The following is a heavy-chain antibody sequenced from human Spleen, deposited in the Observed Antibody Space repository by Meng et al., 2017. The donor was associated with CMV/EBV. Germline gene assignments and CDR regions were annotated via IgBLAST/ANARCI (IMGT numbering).Heavy chain of an antibody. CDR3: ARSRVVVVIATMHY. CDR2: IKQDGSEK. CDR1: GFTFSNNW. D-gene: IGHD2-21*01. Sequence: GESLKISCTASGFTFSNNWMTWVRQAPGKGLEWVANIKQDGSEKYYVDSVKGRFTISRDNAKNSLYLQMNSLRAEDTAVYYCARSRVVVVIATMHYWGQGTLVTVSS. V-gene: IGHV3-7*01. J-gene: IGHJ4*02.